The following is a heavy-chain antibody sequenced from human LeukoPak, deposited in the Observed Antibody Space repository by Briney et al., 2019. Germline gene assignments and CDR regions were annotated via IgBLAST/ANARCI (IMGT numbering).Heavy chain of an antibody. Sequence: PGGSLRLSCAASGFTFSNYWMHWVRQAPGKGLVWVSRIYNDGSSTTYADSVKGRFTISRDNAKNSLYLQMNSLRAEDTAVYYCARERGYGDYGYYYYYMDVWGKGTTVTVSS. CDR3: ARERGYGDYGYYYYYMDV. CDR1: GFTFSNYW. D-gene: IGHD4-17*01. CDR2: IYNDGSST. V-gene: IGHV3-74*01. J-gene: IGHJ6*03.